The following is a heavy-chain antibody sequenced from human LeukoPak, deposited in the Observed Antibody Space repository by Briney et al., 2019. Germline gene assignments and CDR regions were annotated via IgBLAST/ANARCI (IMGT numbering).Heavy chain of an antibody. V-gene: IGHV3-23*01. J-gene: IGHJ4*02. CDR3: ARGTSGSCYSAVAY. CDR2: ISGTDGST. Sequence: GGSLGLSCAASGFTSSNFAMSWVRQAPGKGLEWVSVISGTDGSTYYGDAVKGRFTISRDNSKNTVFLQMNSLRPDDTAVYYCARGTSGSCYSAVAYWGQGTLVTVSS. CDR1: GFTSSNFA. D-gene: IGHD2-15*01.